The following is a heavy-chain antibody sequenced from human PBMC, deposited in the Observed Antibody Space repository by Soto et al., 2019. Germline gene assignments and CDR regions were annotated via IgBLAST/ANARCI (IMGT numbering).Heavy chain of an antibody. CDR3: ARQGDYYDSSGYYPAYYYGMEV. V-gene: IGHV4-39*01. CDR2: IYYSGST. Sequence: SETLSLTCTVSGGSISSSSYYWGWIRQPPGKGLEWIGSIYYSGSTYYNPSLKSRVTISVDTSKNQFSLKLSSVTAADTAVYYCARQGDYYDSSGYYPAYYYGMEVGGQGTTVTVSS. CDR1: GGSISSSSYY. J-gene: IGHJ6*02. D-gene: IGHD3-22*01.